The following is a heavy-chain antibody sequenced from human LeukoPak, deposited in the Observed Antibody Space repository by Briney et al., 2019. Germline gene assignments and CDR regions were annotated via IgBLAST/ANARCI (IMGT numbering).Heavy chain of an antibody. Sequence: PGRSLRLSCAASRFTFSSYAMHWVRQAPGKGLEWVAVIWSDGNNKYYADSVKGRFTISRDNSKNTLHLQMGSLRAADMAVYYCAREERGQAINYWGQGTLVTVSS. V-gene: IGHV3-33*01. CDR3: AREERGQAINY. J-gene: IGHJ4*02. D-gene: IGHD2-21*01. CDR1: RFTFSSYA. CDR2: IWSDGNNK.